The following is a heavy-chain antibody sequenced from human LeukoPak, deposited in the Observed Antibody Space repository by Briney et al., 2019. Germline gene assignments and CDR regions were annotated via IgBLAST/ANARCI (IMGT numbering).Heavy chain of an antibody. CDR3: AKDSGAILGDY. J-gene: IGHJ4*02. CDR2: ISGSGDRT. CDR1: GFTFSTYA. Sequence: GGSLRLSCAASGFTFSTYAMSWVRQAPGKGLEWVSTISGSGDRTYYTDSVKGRFPISRDNSKNTLYLQMNSLRAEDTAVYYCAKDSGAILGDYWGQGTLVTVSS. V-gene: IGHV3-23*01. D-gene: IGHD2-8*02.